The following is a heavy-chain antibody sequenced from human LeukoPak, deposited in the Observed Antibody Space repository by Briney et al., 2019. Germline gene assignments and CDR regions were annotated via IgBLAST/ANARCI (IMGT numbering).Heavy chain of an antibody. V-gene: IGHV3-15*01. CDR2: IKSKTDGGTT. CDR1: GFTFSNAW. D-gene: IGHD2-15*01. CDR3: TTDGYCSGGSCPDY. Sequence: GGSLRLSCAASGFTFSNAWRSWVRQAPGKGLEWVGRIKSKTDGGTTDYAAPVKGRFTISRDDSKNTLYLQMNSLKTEDTAVYYCTTDGYCSGGSCPDYWGQGTLVTVSS. J-gene: IGHJ4*02.